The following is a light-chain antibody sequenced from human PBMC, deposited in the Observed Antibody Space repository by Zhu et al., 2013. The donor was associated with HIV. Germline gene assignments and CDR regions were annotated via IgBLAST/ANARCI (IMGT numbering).Light chain of an antibody. V-gene: IGLV2-14*01. J-gene: IGLJ1*01. CDR2: EVN. CDR3: TSYSSNSTPCV. CDR1: SSDIGGYKY. Sequence: QSALTQPASVSGSPGQSITISCTGTSSDIGGYKYVSWYQQYPGKAPKLMIYEVNNRPSGVSSRFSGSKSGNTASLSISGLQAEDEADYYCTSYSSNSTPCVFGTGTKVTVL.